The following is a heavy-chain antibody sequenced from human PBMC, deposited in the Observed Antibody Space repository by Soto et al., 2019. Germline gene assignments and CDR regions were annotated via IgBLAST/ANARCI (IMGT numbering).Heavy chain of an antibody. V-gene: IGHV4-34*01. J-gene: IGHJ5*02. CDR3: ARGHQVIAAAGRIYTGNCFDP. CDR2: INHSGST. CDR1: GGSFSGYY. D-gene: IGHD6-13*01. Sequence: SETLSLTCAVYGGSFSGYYWSWIRQPPGKGLEWIGEINHSGSTDYNPSLKSRVTISVDTSKNQFSLKLSSVTAADTAVYYCARGHQVIAAAGRIYTGNCFDPWGQGTLVTVSS.